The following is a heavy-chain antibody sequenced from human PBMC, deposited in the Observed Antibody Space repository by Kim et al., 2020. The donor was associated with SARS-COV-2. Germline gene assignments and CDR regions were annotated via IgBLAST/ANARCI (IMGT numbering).Heavy chain of an antibody. CDR2: INHSGST. CDR3: ARGRGYRGDDAFDI. J-gene: IGHJ3*02. D-gene: IGHD5-12*01. V-gene: IGHV4-34*01. CDR1: GGSFSGYY. Sequence: SETLSLTCAVYGGSFSGYYWSWIRQPPGKGLEWIGEINHSGSTNYNPSLKSRVTISVDTSKNQFSLKLSSVTAADTAVYYCARGRGYRGDDAFDIWGQGTMVTVSS.